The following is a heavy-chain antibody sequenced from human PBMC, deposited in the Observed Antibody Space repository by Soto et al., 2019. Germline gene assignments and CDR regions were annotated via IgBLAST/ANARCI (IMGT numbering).Heavy chain of an antibody. D-gene: IGHD6-6*01. CDR3: ARGGEYSTSFDY. CDR2: INHSGNT. J-gene: IGHJ4*02. Sequence: QMHLQQWGAGLLKPSETLSLTCAVYGGSFSGYYWSWIRQSPGKGLEWIGEINHSGNTNYSPSLKSRGTISVDTSKNQFSLNLSSVTAADTAVYYCARGGEYSTSFDYWGQGTLVTVSS. V-gene: IGHV4-34*01. CDR1: GGSFSGYY.